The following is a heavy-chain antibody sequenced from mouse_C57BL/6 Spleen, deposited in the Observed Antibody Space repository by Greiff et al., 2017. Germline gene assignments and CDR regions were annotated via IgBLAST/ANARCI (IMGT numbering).Heavy chain of an antibody. Sequence: QVQLQQPGAELVRPGSSVKLSCKASGYTFTSYWMHWVKQRPIQGLEWIGNIDPSDSETHYNQKFKDKATLTVDKSSSTAYMQLSSLTSEDSAVYYCARSRGNYRYYFDYWGQGTTLTVSS. CDR2: IDPSDSET. CDR3: ARSRGNYRYYFDY. CDR1: GYTFTSYW. J-gene: IGHJ2*01. D-gene: IGHD2-1*01. V-gene: IGHV1-52*01.